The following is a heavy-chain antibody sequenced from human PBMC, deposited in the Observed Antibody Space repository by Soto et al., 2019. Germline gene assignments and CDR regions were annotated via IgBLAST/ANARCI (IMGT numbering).Heavy chain of an antibody. CDR3: ASDKSSGSYTGYYYYGMDV. D-gene: IGHD3-10*01. Sequence: QVQLVQSGAEVKKPGASVKVSCKASGYTFTSYYMHWVRQAPGQGLEWMGIINPSGGSTSYAQKFQGRVTMTRDTSTNTVYMELSSLRSEDTAVYYCASDKSSGSYTGYYYYGMDVWGQGTTVTVSS. J-gene: IGHJ6*02. CDR1: GYTFTSYY. V-gene: IGHV1-46*01. CDR2: INPSGGST.